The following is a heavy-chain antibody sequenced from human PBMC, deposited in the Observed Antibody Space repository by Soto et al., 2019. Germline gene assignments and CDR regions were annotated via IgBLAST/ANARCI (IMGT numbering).Heavy chain of an antibody. V-gene: IGHV3-43*01. CDR3: AKDKDYYDSSGALDV. D-gene: IGHD3-22*01. CDR2: ISWDGGST. Sequence: GGSLRLSCAASGFTFDDYTMHWVRQAPGKGLEWVSLISWDGGSTYYADSVKGRFTISRDNSKNSLYLQMNSLRTEDTALYYCAKDKDYYDSSGALDVWGQGTTVTVSS. J-gene: IGHJ6*02. CDR1: GFTFDDYT.